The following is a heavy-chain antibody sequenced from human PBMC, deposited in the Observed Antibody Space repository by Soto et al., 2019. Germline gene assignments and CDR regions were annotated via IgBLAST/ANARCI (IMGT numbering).Heavy chain of an antibody. V-gene: IGHV3-30-3*01. D-gene: IGHD6-6*01. CDR2: ISYDGSNK. CDR1: GLTFSSYA. CDR3: DVAARDFDY. J-gene: IGHJ4*02. Sequence: PGGSLRLSCAASGLTFSSYAMHWVRQAPGKGLEWVAVISYDGSNKCYADSVKGRFTISRDNSKNTLYLQMNSLRAEDTAVYYCDVAARDFDYWGQGTLVTVSS.